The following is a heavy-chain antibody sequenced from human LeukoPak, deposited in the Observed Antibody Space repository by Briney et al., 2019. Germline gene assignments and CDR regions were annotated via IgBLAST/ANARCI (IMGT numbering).Heavy chain of an antibody. CDR3: TTDSLIVPAASYFDY. V-gene: IGHV3-15*01. CDR2: IKRKNDGRTT. CDR1: GFTFSNAW. D-gene: IGHD2-2*01. Sequence: PGGSLRLSCVASGFTFSNAWMSWVRQSTGKGLEWVGRIKRKNDGRTTEYAVPVKGRFTISRDDSKNTLYLQMNSLKTADTAVYYRTTDSLIVPAASYFDYWGQGTLVTVSS. J-gene: IGHJ4*02.